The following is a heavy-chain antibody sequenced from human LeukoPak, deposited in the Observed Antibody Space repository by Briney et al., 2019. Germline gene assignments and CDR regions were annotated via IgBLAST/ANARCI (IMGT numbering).Heavy chain of an antibody. D-gene: IGHD1-14*01. CDR1: GFSFSDYW. CDR3: AKRGPATGV. J-gene: IGHJ2*01. CDR2: IKEDGTEK. V-gene: IGHV3-7*03. Sequence: GGSLRLSCAASGFSFSDYWMSWVHQVPGKGLEWVANIKEDGTEKNYLDSVKGRFTIARDNAKNSLYLQMNSLRDEDTAMYYCAKRGPATGVWGRGTLVTVSS.